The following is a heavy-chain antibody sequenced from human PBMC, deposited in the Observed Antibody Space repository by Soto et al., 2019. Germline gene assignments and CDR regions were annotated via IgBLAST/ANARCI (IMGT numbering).Heavy chain of an antibody. CDR1: GYTFTTYY. J-gene: IGHJ6*02. V-gene: IGHV1-46*01. D-gene: IGHD5-18*01. Sequence: QVQLVQSGAEVKKPGASVKVSCETSGYTFTTYYMHWVRRAPGQGLEWMGMINPSGGSTSYAQKFQGRVTMTRDTSTRTIYMELSSLRRDDTAIYYCARRAYNYANTDVWGQGTTVTVSS. CDR3: ARRAYNYANTDV. CDR2: INPSGGST.